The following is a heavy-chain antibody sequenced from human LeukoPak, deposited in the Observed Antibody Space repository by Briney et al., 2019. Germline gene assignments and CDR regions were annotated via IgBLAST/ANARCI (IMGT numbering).Heavy chain of an antibody. CDR1: GFTFSSYA. V-gene: IGHV3-30-3*01. CDR2: ISYDGSNK. J-gene: IGHJ4*02. CDR3: ARDGYSSSSGY. D-gene: IGHD6-6*01. Sequence: PGGSLRLSCAASGFTFSSYAMHWVRQAPGKGLEWVAVISYDGSNKYYADSVKGRFTISRDNSKNTLYLQMNSLRAEDTVVYYCARDGYSSSSGYWGQGTLVTVSS.